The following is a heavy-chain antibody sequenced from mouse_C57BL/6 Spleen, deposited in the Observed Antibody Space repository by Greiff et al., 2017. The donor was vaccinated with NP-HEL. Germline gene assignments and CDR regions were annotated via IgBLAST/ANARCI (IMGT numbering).Heavy chain of an antibody. D-gene: IGHD1-3*01. CDR2: ISSGSSTI. Sequence: DVKLVESGGGLVKPGGSLKLSCAASGFTFSDYGMHWVRQAPEQGLEWVAYISSGSSTIYYEDTVKGRFNISRDNAKNTLFLQMTRLRSEDTAMYYCARLNQRGYFDVWGTGTTVTVSS. CDR3: ARLNQRGYFDV. CDR1: GFTFSDYG. V-gene: IGHV5-17*01. J-gene: IGHJ1*03.